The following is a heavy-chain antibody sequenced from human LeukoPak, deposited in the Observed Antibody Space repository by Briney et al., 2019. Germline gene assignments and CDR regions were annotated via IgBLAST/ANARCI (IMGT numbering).Heavy chain of an antibody. CDR1: GFTLSSYA. D-gene: IGHD5-12*01. V-gene: IGHV3-23*01. CDR2: LSVSGGST. Sequence: GGSLRLSCAASGFTLSSYAMSGGRQAPGKGLEWVSTLSVSGGSTYYADSVKGRFTVSRDNSKNTLYLQMNSLRVEDTAVYYCAVIRVAYWGQGTLVTVSS. CDR3: AVIRVAY. J-gene: IGHJ4*02.